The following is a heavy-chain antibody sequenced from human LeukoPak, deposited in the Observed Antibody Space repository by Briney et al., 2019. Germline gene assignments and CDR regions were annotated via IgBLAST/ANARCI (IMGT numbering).Heavy chain of an antibody. CDR1: GYAFTSYG. CDR2: ISAYDTKT. D-gene: IGHD2-15*01. Sequence: ASVKVSCKASGYAFTSYGISWVRQAPGQGLEWMGWISAYDTKTNYAQNLQGRVTMTTDTSASTAYMELRSLRSDDTAMCYCAKDIVLVVAATPGDAFDIWGQGTMVTVSS. V-gene: IGHV1-18*01. CDR3: AKDIVLVVAATPGDAFDI. J-gene: IGHJ3*02.